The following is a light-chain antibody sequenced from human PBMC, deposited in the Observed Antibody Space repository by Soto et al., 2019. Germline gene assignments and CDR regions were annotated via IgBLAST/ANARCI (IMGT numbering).Light chain of an antibody. J-gene: IGLJ2*01. Sequence: QSVLTQPASVSGSPGQSITISCSGTSSDVGCYNYVSWYQQHPGKAPKLMIYEVNNRPSGISNRFSGSKSGNTASLTISGLQAEDEADYYCSSYTTSSTLVFGGGTKLTVL. CDR1: SSDVGCYNY. V-gene: IGLV2-14*01. CDR3: SSYTTSSTLV. CDR2: EVN.